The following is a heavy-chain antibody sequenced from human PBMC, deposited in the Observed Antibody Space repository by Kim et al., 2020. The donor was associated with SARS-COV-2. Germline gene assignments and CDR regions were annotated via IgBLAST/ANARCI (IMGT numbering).Heavy chain of an antibody. Sequence: VKGRFTISRDNAKNTLYLQMNSLRAEDTAVYYCAKDPYSSSWYYFDYWGQGTLVTVSS. D-gene: IGHD6-13*01. J-gene: IGHJ4*02. CDR3: AKDPYSSSWYYFDY. V-gene: IGHV3-23*01.